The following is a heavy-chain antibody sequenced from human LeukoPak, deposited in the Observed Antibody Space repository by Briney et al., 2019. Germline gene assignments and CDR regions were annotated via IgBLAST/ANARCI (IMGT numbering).Heavy chain of an antibody. J-gene: IGHJ4*02. CDR1: GDCISSYY. CDR2: IYYSGST. V-gene: IGHV4-59*01. D-gene: IGHD1-26*01. Sequence: PSETLSLTCTVSGDCISSYYWSWIRQPPGKGLEWIGYIYYSGSTNYNPSLKSRVTISVDTSKNQFSLKLSSVTAADTAVYYCARGRLVGATQYDYWGQGTLVTVSS. CDR3: ARGRLVGATQYDY.